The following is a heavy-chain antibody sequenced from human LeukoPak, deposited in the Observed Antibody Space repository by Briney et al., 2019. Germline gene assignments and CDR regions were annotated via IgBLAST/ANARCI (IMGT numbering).Heavy chain of an antibody. CDR1: GFSLSTSGVG. CDR2: IYWDDDK. D-gene: IGHD6-6*01. V-gene: IGHV2-5*02. Sequence: SGPTVVKPTQTLTLTCTFSGFSLSTSGVGVGWIRQPPGKALEWLALIYWDDDKRYSPSLKSRLTITKDTSKNQVVLTMTNMDPVDTATYYCARVEYSSSSGWFDPWGQGTLVTVSS. CDR3: ARVEYSSSSGWFDP. J-gene: IGHJ5*02.